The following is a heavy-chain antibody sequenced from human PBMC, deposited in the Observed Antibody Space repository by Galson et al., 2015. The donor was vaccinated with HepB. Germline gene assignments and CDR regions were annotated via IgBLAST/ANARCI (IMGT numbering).Heavy chain of an antibody. CDR1: GGTFSSYA. J-gene: IGHJ6*02. CDR3: ARVQWSGYRPYYYYGMDV. V-gene: IGHV1-69*13. D-gene: IGHD3-3*01. Sequence: SVKVSCKASGGTFSSYAISWVRQAPGQGLEWMGGIIPIFGTANYAQKFQGRVTITADESTSTAYMELSSLRSEDTAVYYCARVQWSGYRPYYYYGMDVWGQGTTVAVSS. CDR2: IIPIFGTA.